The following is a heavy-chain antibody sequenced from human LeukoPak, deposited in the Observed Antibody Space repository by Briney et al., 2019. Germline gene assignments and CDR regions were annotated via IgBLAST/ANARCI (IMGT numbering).Heavy chain of an antibody. CDR3: ARGLSAIVY. CDR1: GGSISSYY. V-gene: IGHV4-59*12. Sequence: PSETLSLTCIVSGGSISSYYWSWIRQPPGKGLEWIGYIYYSGSTNYNPSLKSRVTISVDTSKNQFSLKLSSVTAADTAVYYCARGLSAIVYWGQGTLVTVSS. D-gene: IGHD2-15*01. J-gene: IGHJ4*02. CDR2: IYYSGST.